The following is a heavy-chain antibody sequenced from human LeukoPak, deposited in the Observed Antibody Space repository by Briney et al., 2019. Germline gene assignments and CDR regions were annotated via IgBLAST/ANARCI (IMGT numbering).Heavy chain of an antibody. J-gene: IGHJ5*02. Sequence: GGSLRLSCAASGFTFSSYAMSWVRQAPGKGLEWVSAISGSGGSTYYADSVKGRFTISRDNSKNTLYLQMNSLRAEDTAVYYCARDRLGPIGYCSSTSCPWGQGALVTVSS. V-gene: IGHV3-23*01. CDR3: ARDRLGPIGYCSSTSCP. CDR2: ISGSGGST. D-gene: IGHD2-2*01. CDR1: GFTFSSYA.